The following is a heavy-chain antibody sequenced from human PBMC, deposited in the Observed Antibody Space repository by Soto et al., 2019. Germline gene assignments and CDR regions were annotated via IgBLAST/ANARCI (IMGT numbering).Heavy chain of an antibody. CDR2: ISHDGNRL. V-gene: IGHV3-30-3*01. CDR1: GFTFRGFA. D-gene: IGHD5-18*01. Sequence: QEHLVESGGGVVQPGRSLRLSCAASGFTFRGFALHWVRQPPGKGLEWVAFISHDGNRLYDTDSVEGRFTISRDDSRNILYLQMDSLRAEDTAVYYCARVGRRYSVCNGFDYWGQGTLVTVSS. J-gene: IGHJ4*02. CDR3: ARVGRRYSVCNGFDY.